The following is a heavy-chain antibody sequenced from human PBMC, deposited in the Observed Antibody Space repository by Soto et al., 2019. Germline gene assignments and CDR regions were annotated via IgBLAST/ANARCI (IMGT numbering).Heavy chain of an antibody. CDR2: IYYSGST. CDR3: ARQVRGGTCN. CDR1: GGSISSYY. D-gene: IGHD2-15*01. V-gene: IGHV4-59*08. J-gene: IGHJ4*02. Sequence: SETLSLTCTVSGGSISSYYWSWIRQPPGKGLEWIGYIYYSGSTNYNPSLKSRVTISVDTSKNQFSLKLSSVTAADTAVYYCARQVRGGTCNWGQGTLVTVSS.